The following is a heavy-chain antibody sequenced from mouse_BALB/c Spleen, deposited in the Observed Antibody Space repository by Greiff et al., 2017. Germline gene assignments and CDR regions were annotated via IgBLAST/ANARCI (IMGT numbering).Heavy chain of an antibody. V-gene: IGHV2-9*02. CDR2: IWAGGST. D-gene: IGHD2-3*01. Sequence: QVQLKESGPGLVAPSQSLSITCTVSGLSLTSYGVHWVRQPPGKGLEWLGVIWAGGSTNYNSALMSRLSISKDNSKSQVFLKMNSLQTDDTAMYYCARDPDDDSYAMDYWGQGTSVTVSS. CDR1: GLSLTSYG. J-gene: IGHJ4*01. CDR3: ARDPDDDSYAMDY.